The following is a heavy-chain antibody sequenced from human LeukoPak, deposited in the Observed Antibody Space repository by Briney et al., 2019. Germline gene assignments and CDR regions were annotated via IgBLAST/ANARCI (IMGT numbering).Heavy chain of an antibody. CDR3: AKDDGNYYGDAFDI. Sequence: GGSLRLSCAASGFTFSSYGMHWVRQAPGKGLEWVAFTRFDGSTKYYADSVRGRFTISRDNSKNTLSLQMNSLRPEDTAVYYCAKDDGNYYGDAFDIWGQGTMVAASS. J-gene: IGHJ3*02. V-gene: IGHV3-30*02. CDR2: TRFDGSTK. CDR1: GFTFSSYG. D-gene: IGHD1-26*01.